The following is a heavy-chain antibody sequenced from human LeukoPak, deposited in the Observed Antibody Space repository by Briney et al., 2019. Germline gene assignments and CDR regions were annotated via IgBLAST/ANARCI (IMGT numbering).Heavy chain of an antibody. D-gene: IGHD2-15*01. CDR2: VSNDGSNK. CDR1: GFSFSSSG. V-gene: IGHV3-30*18. CDR3: AKDRVSRYCSGCRCSWDAFCL. J-gene: IGHJ3*01. Sequence: PGRSLRLSCAASGFSFSSSGMHWVRQAPGKGLEWVTVVSNDGSNKYYADSVKGRFTISRDSSRNTPYLQMSSLRAEDTSLYYCAKDRVSRYCSGCRCSWDAFCLWAQGTMVTVSS.